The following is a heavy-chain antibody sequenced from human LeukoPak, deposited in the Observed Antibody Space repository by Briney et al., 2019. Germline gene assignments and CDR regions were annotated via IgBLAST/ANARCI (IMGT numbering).Heavy chain of an antibody. J-gene: IGHJ4*02. Sequence: PGGSLRLSCAASGFTFSTYWMSWVRQAPGKGLEWVANIKQDGSEKYYVDSVKGRFTISRDNAKNSLYLQMNSLRAEDTAVYYCARDTLTGYYDYWGQGTLVTVSS. CDR1: GFTFSTYW. CDR3: ARDTLTGYYDY. V-gene: IGHV3-7*01. D-gene: IGHD3-9*01. CDR2: IKQDGSEK.